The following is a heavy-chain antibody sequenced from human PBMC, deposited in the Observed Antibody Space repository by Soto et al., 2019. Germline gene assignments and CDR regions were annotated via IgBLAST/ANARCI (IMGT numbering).Heavy chain of an antibody. CDR3: ARGEVRTTFRH. CDR1: GGSISSGGYY. Sequence: QVQLQESGPGLVKASQTLSLTCTVSGGSISSGGYYWSWIRQHPGKGLEWIGYIYDSGSTYYSPSLKRPLSISGDTSKNQLSLTLTSVTAADTAVYYCARGEVRTTFRHWGQGTLVTVSS. J-gene: IGHJ4*02. D-gene: IGHD3-10*01. CDR2: IYDSGST. V-gene: IGHV4-31*01.